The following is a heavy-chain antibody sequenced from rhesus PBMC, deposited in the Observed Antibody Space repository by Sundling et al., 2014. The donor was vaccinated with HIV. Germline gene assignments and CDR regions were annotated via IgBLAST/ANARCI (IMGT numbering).Heavy chain of an antibody. V-gene: IGHV1-198*02. J-gene: IGHJ6*01. CDR1: GFTFGSYA. D-gene: IGHD1-1-1*01. Sequence: QVQLVQSGAEVKKPGASVKVSCKASGFTFGSYAINWVRQAPGQGLEWMGVIIPLVGITEYAEKFQGRVTINADTSTSTAYMELRSLRSEDTAVYYCARASGVIGGTINVSGLDSWGQGVVVSVSS. CDR2: IIPLVGIT. CDR3: ARASGVIGGTINVSGLDS.